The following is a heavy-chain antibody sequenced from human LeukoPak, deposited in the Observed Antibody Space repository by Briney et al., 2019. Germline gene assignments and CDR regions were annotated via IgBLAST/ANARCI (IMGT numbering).Heavy chain of an antibody. CDR1: GGSISSSSYY. CDR3: GAMGGALAWGSGSYYLGVYYYYYGMDV. CDR2: IYYSGST. D-gene: IGHD3-10*01. V-gene: IGHV4-39*01. J-gene: IGHJ6*02. Sequence: SETLSLTCTVSGGSISSSSYYWGWIRQPPGKGLEWIGSIYYSGSTYYNPSLKSRVTISVDTSKNQFSLKLSSVTAADTAVYYLGAMGGALAWGSGSYYLGVYYYYYGMDVWGQGTTVTVSS.